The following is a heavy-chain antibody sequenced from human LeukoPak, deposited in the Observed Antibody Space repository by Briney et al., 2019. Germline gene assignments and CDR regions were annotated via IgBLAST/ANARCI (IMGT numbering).Heavy chain of an antibody. J-gene: IGHJ3*02. CDR2: TYYRSKWFI. V-gene: IGHV6-1*01. CDR3: ARDKVLNGFDI. CDR1: GDSVSSNTGI. Sequence: SGPGLVKPSQTLSLTFAISGDSVSSNTGIWNWVRQSPSRGLEWLGRTYYRSKWFIDYALSVKGRMTINPDTSKNQFSLQLNSVTPEDTAVYYCARDKVLNGFDIWGQGTMVTVSS. D-gene: IGHD2-8*02.